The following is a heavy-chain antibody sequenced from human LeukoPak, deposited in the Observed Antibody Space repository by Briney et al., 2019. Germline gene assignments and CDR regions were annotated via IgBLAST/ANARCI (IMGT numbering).Heavy chain of an antibody. CDR3: ARPQYSSSLIVSPYGMDV. CDR1: GFTFSSYA. J-gene: IGHJ6*02. Sequence: PGRSLRLSCAASGFTFSSYAMHWVRQAPGKGLEWVAVISYDGSNKYYADSVKGRFTISRDNSKHTLYLQMNSLRAEDTAVYYCARPQYSSSLIVSPYGMDVWGQGTTVTVSS. V-gene: IGHV3-30-3*01. D-gene: IGHD6-13*01. CDR2: ISYDGSNK.